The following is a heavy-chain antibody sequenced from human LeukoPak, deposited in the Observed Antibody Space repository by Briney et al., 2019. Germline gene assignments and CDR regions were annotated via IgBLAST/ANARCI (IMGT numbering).Heavy chain of an antibody. CDR3: AGSQGQYYHMDV. CDR2: IYYSGNT. J-gene: IGHJ6*03. Sequence: PSETLSLTCSVSGVSITSYYWSWLRQPPGEGLEWIGNIYYSGNTNYNSSLKNRVTISLDTSKNQVSLIVSAVTAADTAVYYCAGSQGQYYHMDVWGSGTTVTVS. V-gene: IGHV4-59*03. CDR1: GVSITSYY.